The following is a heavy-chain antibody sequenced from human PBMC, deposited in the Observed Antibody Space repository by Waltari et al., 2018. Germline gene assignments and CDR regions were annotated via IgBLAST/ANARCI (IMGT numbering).Heavy chain of an antibody. CDR3: ARGPPITIFGVPRNRYFDY. D-gene: IGHD3-3*01. CDR2: MNPNSGNT. Sequence: GQGLEWMGWMNPNSGNTDYAQKFQGRVTMTRNTSISTAYMELSSLRSEDTAVYYCARGPPITIFGVPRNRYFDYWGQGTLVTVSS. V-gene: IGHV1-8*01. J-gene: IGHJ4*02.